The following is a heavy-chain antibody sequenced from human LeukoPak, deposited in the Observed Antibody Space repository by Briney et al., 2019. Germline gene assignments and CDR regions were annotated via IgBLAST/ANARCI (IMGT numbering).Heavy chain of an antibody. J-gene: IGHJ4*02. CDR3: ARCPYYSSSCDY. CDR2: MNPNSGNT. Sequence: ASVRVSCKASGYTFTSYDINWVRQATGQGLEWMGWMNPNSGNTGYAQKFQGRVTMTRNTSISTAYMELSSLRSEDTAVYYCARCPYYSSSCDYRGQGTLVTVSS. D-gene: IGHD6-13*01. CDR1: GYTFTSYD. V-gene: IGHV1-8*01.